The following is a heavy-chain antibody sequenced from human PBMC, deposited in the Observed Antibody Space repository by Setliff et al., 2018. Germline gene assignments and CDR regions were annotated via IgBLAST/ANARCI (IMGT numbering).Heavy chain of an antibody. CDR3: ARKIPPQYYYMDV. J-gene: IGHJ6*03. CDR2: INAGNGNT. Sequence: GASVKVSCKASGYTFTSYAIHWVRQAPGQRLEWMGWINAGNGNTKYSQEFQGRVTITRDTSASTAYMELSSLRSEDMAVYYCARKIPPQYYYMDVWGKGTTVTVSS. V-gene: IGHV1-3*03. CDR1: GYTFTSYA.